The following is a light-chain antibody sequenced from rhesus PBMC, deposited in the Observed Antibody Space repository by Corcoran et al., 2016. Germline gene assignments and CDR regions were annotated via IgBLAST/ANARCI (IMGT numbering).Light chain of an antibody. Sequence: DIVMTQSPDSLAVSLGERVTINCKSSQSLLYSSNNKNFLAWYQQKPGQAPKLLIYWASTRESGVPHRFSGNGSGTDFTLTNSGLQAEDVAVYYCQQYYSTPYSFGQGTKVEIK. J-gene: IGKJ2*01. CDR1: QSLLYSSNNKNF. CDR2: WAS. CDR3: QQYYSTPYS. V-gene: IGKV4-1*01.